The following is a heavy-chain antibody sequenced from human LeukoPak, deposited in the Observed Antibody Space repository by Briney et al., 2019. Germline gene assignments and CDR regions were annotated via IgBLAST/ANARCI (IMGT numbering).Heavy chain of an antibody. CDR3: ARKIPCSGGSCYPINI. Sequence: SETLSLTCAVYGGSFSGYYWSWIRQPPGKGLEWIGEINHSGSTNCNPSLKSRVTISVDTSKNQFSLKLSSVTAADTAVYYCARKIPCSGGSCYPINIWGQGTMVTVSS. CDR1: GGSFSGYY. D-gene: IGHD2-15*01. J-gene: IGHJ3*02. V-gene: IGHV4-34*01. CDR2: INHSGST.